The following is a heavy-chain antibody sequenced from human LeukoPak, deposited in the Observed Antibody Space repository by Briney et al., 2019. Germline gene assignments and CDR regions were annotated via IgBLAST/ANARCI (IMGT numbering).Heavy chain of an antibody. CDR1: GGSINSGNYL. J-gene: IGHJ4*02. D-gene: IGHD3-22*01. CDR3: ARLQYYDSRGYYYGFDY. Sequence: SETLSLTCTGSGGSINSGNYLWGWIRQPPGKGLEWIGSISYSGSTYYNPSLKSRVTMSVDTSKNQFSLKVRSVTAPDTAVYYCARLQYYDSRGYYYGFDYWGQGTLASVSS. CDR2: ISYSGST. V-gene: IGHV4-39*01.